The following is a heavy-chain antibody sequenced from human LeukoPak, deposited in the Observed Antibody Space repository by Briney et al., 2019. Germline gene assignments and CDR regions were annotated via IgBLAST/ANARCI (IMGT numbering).Heavy chain of an antibody. J-gene: IGHJ4*02. CDR2: ISAYNGNT. D-gene: IGHD3-10*01. CDR3: ARRSTSRAVLLNDY. CDR1: GYTFTSYG. V-gene: IGHV1-18*01. Sequence: ASVKVSCKASGYTFTSYGISWVRQAPGQGLEWMGWISAYNGNTNYAQKLQGRVTMTTDTSTSTAYMELRSLRSDDTAVYYCARRSTSRAVLLNDYWGQGTLVTVSS.